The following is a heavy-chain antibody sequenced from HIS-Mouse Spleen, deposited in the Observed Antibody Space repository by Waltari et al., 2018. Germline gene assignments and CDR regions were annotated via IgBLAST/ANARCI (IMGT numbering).Heavy chain of an antibody. Sequence: QVQLVQSGAEVKKPGASVKVSCKASGYTFTGYHMHWVRQAPGQGLEWMGWINPNSGGTNYAQKFQGRVTMTRDTSISTAYMELSRLRSDDTAVYYCARVGYSGSHYYGMDVWGQGTTVTVSS. V-gene: IGHV1-2*02. D-gene: IGHD1-26*01. CDR3: ARVGYSGSHYYGMDV. J-gene: IGHJ6*02. CDR2: INPNSGGT. CDR1: GYTFTGYH.